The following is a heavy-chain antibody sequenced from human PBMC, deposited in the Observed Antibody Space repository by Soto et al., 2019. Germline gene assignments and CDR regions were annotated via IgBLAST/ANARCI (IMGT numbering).Heavy chain of an antibody. D-gene: IGHD4-4*01. CDR1: GYTFTSYY. CDR3: ASSLISTVTTSMGVGYYYYYGMDV. Sequence: GASVKVSCKASGYTFTSYYMHWVRQAPGQGLEWMGIINPSGGSTSYAQKFQGRVTMTRDTSTSTVYMELSSLRSEDTAVYYCASSLISTVTTSMGVGYYYYYGMDVWGQGTTVTVSS. V-gene: IGHV1-46*01. J-gene: IGHJ6*02. CDR2: INPSGGST.